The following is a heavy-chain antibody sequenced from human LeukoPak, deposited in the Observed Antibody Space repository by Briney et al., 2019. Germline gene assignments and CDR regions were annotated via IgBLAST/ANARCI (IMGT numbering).Heavy chain of an antibody. J-gene: IGHJ3*02. CDR1: GFTFSSYA. Sequence: GRSLRLSCAASGFTFSSYAMRWVRQAPGKGLEWVAVISYDGSNKYYADSVKGRFTISRDNSKNTLYLQMNSLRAEDTAVYYCARADSRTLDAFDIWGQGTMVTVSS. CDR3: ARADSRTLDAFDI. D-gene: IGHD3-22*01. CDR2: ISYDGSNK. V-gene: IGHV3-30-3*01.